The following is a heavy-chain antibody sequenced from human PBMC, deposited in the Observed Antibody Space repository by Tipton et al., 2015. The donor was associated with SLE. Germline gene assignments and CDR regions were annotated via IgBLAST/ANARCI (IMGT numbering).Heavy chain of an antibody. D-gene: IGHD2-2*01. CDR3: ASTGDCSTINCYRQFDC. CDR1: GFTVSNDY. CDR2: IYSGGNT. J-gene: IGHJ4*02. V-gene: IGHV3-66*02. Sequence: SLRLSCAASGFTVSNDYMTWVRQAPGRGLEWVSVIYSGGNTYYAESVKGRFTISRDNSKNTLYLQINSLRAEDTAVYFCASTGDCSTINCYRQFDCWGQGTLVTVSS.